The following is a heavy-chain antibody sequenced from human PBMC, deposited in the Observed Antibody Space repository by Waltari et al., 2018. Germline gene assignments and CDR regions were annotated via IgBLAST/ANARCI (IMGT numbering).Heavy chain of an antibody. CDR1: GGTFSSYA. Sequence: QVQLVQSGAEVKKHGSSVKVSCKASGGTFSSYATSWVRQAPGPGLEWMGGIIPIFGTANYAQKVQGRVTFTTDETTSTAYMEWSSLRSEDTAVYYCARNDVVAATHHYYYGMDVWGQGTTVTVSS. V-gene: IGHV1-69*05. D-gene: IGHD2-15*01. CDR3: ARNDVVAATHHYYYGMDV. J-gene: IGHJ6*02. CDR2: IIPIFGTA.